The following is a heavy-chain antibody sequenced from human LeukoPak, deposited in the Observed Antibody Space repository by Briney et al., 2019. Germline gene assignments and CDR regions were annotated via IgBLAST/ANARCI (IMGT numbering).Heavy chain of an antibody. D-gene: IGHD6-13*01. J-gene: IGHJ6*03. CDR1: GYTFTGYY. CDR2: INPNSGGT. V-gene: IGHV1-2*02. Sequence: ASVKVSCKASGYTFTGYYMHWVRQAPGQGLEWMGWINPNSGGTNYAQKFQGRVTMTRDTSISTAYMELSRLRSDDTAAYYCARVIGSSWYLYYYYMDVWGKGTTVTVSS. CDR3: ARVIGSSWYLYYYYMDV.